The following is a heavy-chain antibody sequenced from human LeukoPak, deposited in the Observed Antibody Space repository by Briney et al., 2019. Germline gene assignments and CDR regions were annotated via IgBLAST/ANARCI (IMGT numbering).Heavy chain of an antibody. J-gene: IGHJ4*02. Sequence: PSETLSLTCTVSGFSIGRGSYYWSWIRQPAGKGLEWIGRIYTSGSTNYNPSLKSLVTISVDTSKKQFSQKLSSVTAADTAVYYCARAYRHLDYWGRGTLVTVSS. V-gene: IGHV4-61*02. CDR2: IYTSGST. CDR1: GFSIGRGSYY. D-gene: IGHD5-18*01. CDR3: ARAYRHLDY.